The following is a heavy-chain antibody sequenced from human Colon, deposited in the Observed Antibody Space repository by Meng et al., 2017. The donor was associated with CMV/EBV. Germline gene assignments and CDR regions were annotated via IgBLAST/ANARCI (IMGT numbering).Heavy chain of an antibody. J-gene: IGHJ4*02. CDR3: ARHAGGSNPLDF. Sequence: GESLKISCKGPGYSFSSYWIAWMRQMPGKGLEWMGIIYPTDSNTKYSPSFHGQVTISVDRSINTAYLQWSSLKASDTALYFCARHAGGSNPLDFWGQGTLVTVSS. CDR1: GYSFSSYW. CDR2: IYPTDSNT. V-gene: IGHV5-51*01. D-gene: IGHD2-15*01.